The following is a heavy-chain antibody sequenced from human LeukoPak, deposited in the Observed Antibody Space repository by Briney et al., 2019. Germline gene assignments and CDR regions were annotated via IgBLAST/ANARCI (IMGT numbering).Heavy chain of an antibody. D-gene: IGHD6-19*01. CDR2: ISAYNGNT. V-gene: IGHV1-18*01. Sequence: GASVTVSCKASGYTFTSYGISWVRQAPGQGLEWMGWISAYNGNTNYAQKLQGRVTMTTDTSTSTAYMELRSLRSDDTAVYYCARVAHSSGWYASARYYYYMDVWGKGTTVTVSS. J-gene: IGHJ6*03. CDR3: ARVAHSSGWYASARYYYYMDV. CDR1: GYTFTSYG.